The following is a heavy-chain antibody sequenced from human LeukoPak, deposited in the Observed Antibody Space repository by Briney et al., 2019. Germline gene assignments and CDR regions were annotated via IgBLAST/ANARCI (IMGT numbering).Heavy chain of an antibody. J-gene: IGHJ6*03. CDR1: GGSISSYY. CDR2: LYTSGST. D-gene: IGHD2-2*01. CDR3: ARDHPYCSRTSCTYYYYYMDV. V-gene: IGHV4-4*07. Sequence: KPSETLSLTCTVSGGSISSYYWNWNRQPAGKGLEWIGRLYTSGSTDYNPSLKSQVTMSVDTSKNQFSLKLISVTAADTAVYYCARDHPYCSRTSCTYYYYYMDVWGKGTTVTVSS.